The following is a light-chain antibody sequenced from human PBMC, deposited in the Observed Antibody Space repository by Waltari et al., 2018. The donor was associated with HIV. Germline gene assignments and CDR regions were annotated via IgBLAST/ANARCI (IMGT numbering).Light chain of an antibody. CDR1: SGHSSYA. CDR3: QTWDTDIQL. CDR2: LNSDGRH. Sequence: QLVLTQSPSASASLGASVKLTCTLSSGHSSYAIAWHQQQPEKGPRYLMKLNSDGRHSKGDGIPDRYSGSSSGAERYLTISSLQSDDEADYYCQTWDTDIQLFGGWTKLTVL. V-gene: IGLV4-69*01. J-gene: IGLJ3*02.